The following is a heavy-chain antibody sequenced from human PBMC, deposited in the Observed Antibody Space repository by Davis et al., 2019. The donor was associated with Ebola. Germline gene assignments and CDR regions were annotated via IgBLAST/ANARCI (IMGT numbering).Heavy chain of an antibody. Sequence: SETLSLTCTVSGGSISSSSYYWGWIRQPPGKGLEWIGEINHSGSTNYNPSLKSRVTISVDTSKNQFSLKLSSVTAADTAVYYCARGRLLWFGELFPWGQGTLVTVSS. CDR3: ARGRLLWFGELFP. J-gene: IGHJ5*02. CDR2: INHSGST. D-gene: IGHD3-10*01. CDR1: GGSISSSSYY. V-gene: IGHV4-39*07.